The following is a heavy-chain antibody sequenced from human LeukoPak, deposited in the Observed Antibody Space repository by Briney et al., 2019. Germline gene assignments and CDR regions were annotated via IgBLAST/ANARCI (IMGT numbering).Heavy chain of an antibody. Sequence: GGSLRLSCAASGFTFSSYTMHWVRQAPGKGLEWVAVISYDGSNKYYADSVKGRFTLSRDTPKNTLYLQMNSLRAEDTAVYYCARGPSARFFGVAKGAFDIWGQGTMVTVSS. J-gene: IGHJ3*02. D-gene: IGHD3-3*01. CDR2: ISYDGSNK. CDR3: ARGPSARFFGVAKGAFDI. V-gene: IGHV3-30*04. CDR1: GFTFSSYT.